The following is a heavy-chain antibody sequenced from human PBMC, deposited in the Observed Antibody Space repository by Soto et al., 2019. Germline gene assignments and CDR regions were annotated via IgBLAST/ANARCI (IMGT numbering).Heavy chain of an antibody. J-gene: IGHJ5*02. D-gene: IGHD2-21*01. Sequence: PSETLSLTCTVSGGSISSGDYYWSWIRQPPGKGLEWIGYIYYSGSTYYNPSLKSRVTISVDTSKNQFSLKLSSVTAADTAVYYCARVVVEMASHTLNWFDPWGRGTLVTASS. CDR1: GGSISSGDYY. V-gene: IGHV4-30-4*01. CDR2: IYYSGST. CDR3: ARVVVEMASHTLNWFDP.